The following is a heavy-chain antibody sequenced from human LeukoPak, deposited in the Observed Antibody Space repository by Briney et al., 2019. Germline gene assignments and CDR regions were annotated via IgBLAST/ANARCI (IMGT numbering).Heavy chain of an antibody. D-gene: IGHD3-22*01. CDR3: ARDRYYYDSSGWADDAFDI. CDR2: IYYSGST. V-gene: IGHV4-59*01. CDR1: GGFISSYY. J-gene: IGHJ3*02. Sequence: SETLSLTCTVSGGFISSYYWSWIRQPPGKGLEWIGYIYYSGSTNYNPSLKSRVTISVDTSKNQFSLKLSSVTAADTAVYYCARDRYYYDSSGWADDAFDIWGQGTMVTVSS.